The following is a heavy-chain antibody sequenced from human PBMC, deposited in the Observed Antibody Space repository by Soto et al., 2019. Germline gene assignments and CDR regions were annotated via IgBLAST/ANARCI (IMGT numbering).Heavy chain of an antibody. J-gene: IGHJ4*02. V-gene: IGHV3-66*01. Sequence: VGSLRLSCTASGFTVSSNYMSWVRQAPGMGLEWVSAIYNDGRTYYAASVKGRFAISRDISTNTLHLQMDSLRVQDTAVYYCARDSYMGYWGQGALVTVSS. CDR2: IYNDGRT. D-gene: IGHD3-16*01. CDR1: GFTVSSNY. CDR3: ARDSYMGY.